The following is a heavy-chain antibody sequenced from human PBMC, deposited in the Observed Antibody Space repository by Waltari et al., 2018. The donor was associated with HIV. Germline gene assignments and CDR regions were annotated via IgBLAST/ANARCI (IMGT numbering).Heavy chain of an antibody. CDR1: GDSIGSYY. CDR3: ARDSTRGTHQYYYAMDV. Sequence: QVQLQESGPGLVTPSETLSLTCTVSGDSIGSYYWSWIRQSPGRGLEWIGYVYWSGRNDNPTLKSRVTMSVDTSKNQFSLILRSVTAADTAVYYCARDSTRGTHQYYYAMDVWGHGTTVTVSS. J-gene: IGHJ6*02. V-gene: IGHV4-59*01. D-gene: IGHD3-16*01. CDR2: VYWSGR.